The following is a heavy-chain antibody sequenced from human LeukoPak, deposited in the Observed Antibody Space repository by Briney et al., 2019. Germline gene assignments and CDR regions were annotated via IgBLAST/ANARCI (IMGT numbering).Heavy chain of an antibody. CDR3: ARKKYSSGWYLDY. CDR2: IYPGDSDT. D-gene: IGHD6-19*01. V-gene: IGHV5-51*01. J-gene: IGHJ4*02. CDR1: GYSFTSYW. Sequence: GESLKISCKGSGYSFTSYWIGWVRQMPGKGLEWMGTIYPGDSDTRYSPSFQGQVTISADKSISTAYLQWSSLKASDTAMYYCARKKYSSGWYLDYWGQGTLVTVSS.